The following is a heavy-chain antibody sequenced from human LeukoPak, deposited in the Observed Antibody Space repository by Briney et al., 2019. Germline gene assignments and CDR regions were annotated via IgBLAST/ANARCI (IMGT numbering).Heavy chain of an antibody. CDR3: AKPISGGLAVTADWFHP. Sequence: GGSLRLSCAASGFAFSVYAMSWLRQPPGKGLEWGSTINANSGTKSYAASVRGRFTISRDNARDTLYLQLNTLRADDTATYYCAKPISGGLAVTADWFHPWGQGTLVVVSS. CDR1: GFAFSVYA. J-gene: IGHJ5*01. D-gene: IGHD6-19*01. V-gene: IGHV3-23*01. CDR2: INANSGTK.